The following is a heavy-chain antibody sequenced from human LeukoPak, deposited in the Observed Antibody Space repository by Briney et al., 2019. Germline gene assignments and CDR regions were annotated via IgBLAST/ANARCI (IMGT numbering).Heavy chain of an antibody. CDR1: GGSFSGYY. V-gene: IGHV4-59*01. D-gene: IGHD2-21*02. J-gene: IGHJ1*01. Sequence: SETLSLTCAVYGGSFSGYYWSWIRQPPGKGLEWIGYIYYSGSTNYNPSLKSRVTISVDTSKNQFSLKLSSVTAADTAVYYCARGDGPHWGQGTLVTVSS. CDR3: ARGDGPH. CDR2: IYYSGST.